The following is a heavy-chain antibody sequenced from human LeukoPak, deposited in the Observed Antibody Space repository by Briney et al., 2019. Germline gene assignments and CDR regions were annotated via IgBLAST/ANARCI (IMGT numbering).Heavy chain of an antibody. Sequence: PSETLSLTCTVSGDSITGYYCSWIRQSPGKGLDWIGYIYYNGVTNYNPSLGSRVTMSVDTSKNHFSLKLSSVTAADTAVYYCARHESYGDANWFDPWGQGTLVTVSS. J-gene: IGHJ5*02. CDR3: ARHESYGDANWFDP. D-gene: IGHD4-17*01. CDR2: IYYNGVT. V-gene: IGHV4-59*08. CDR1: GDSITGYY.